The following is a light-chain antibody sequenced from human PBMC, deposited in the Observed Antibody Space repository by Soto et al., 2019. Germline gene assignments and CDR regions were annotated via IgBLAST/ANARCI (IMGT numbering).Light chain of an antibody. V-gene: IGKV3-15*01. Sequence: DIVMTQSPATLSVSPGERATLSRRTSQSVSSNLAWYQQKPGQAPRLLMFDASTRATGLPARFSGGGSGTEFTLTISSLQSEDFAVYYCQQYTNWPKTLGQGTKVDIK. J-gene: IGKJ1*01. CDR1: QSVSSN. CDR3: QQYTNWPKT. CDR2: DAS.